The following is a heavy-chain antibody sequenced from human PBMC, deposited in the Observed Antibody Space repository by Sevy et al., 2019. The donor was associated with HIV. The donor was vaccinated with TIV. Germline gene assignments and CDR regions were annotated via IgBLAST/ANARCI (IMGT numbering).Heavy chain of an antibody. CDR1: GFTFSDYG. D-gene: IGHD1-1*01. V-gene: IGHV3-30*03. CDR3: SNGAGGNDWGGFDY. CDR2: ISYDGSDI. Sequence: GGSLRLSCEVSGFTFSDYGMHWVHQAPGKGLEWLAVISYDGSDIYYPDSVQGRFTGSRDNSKNTLYLQMNSLRPEDTAVYYCSNGAGGNDWGGFDYWGQGTLVTVSS. J-gene: IGHJ4*02.